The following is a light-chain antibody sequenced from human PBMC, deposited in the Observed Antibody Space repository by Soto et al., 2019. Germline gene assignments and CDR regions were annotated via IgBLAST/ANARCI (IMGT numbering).Light chain of an antibody. CDR1: QSVSSN. CDR3: QQRSNWPPVT. J-gene: IGKJ4*01. V-gene: IGKV3-15*01. Sequence: EIVMTQSPATLSVSPGERATLSCRAGQSVSSNLAWYQQKPGQAPRLLIYGASTRATGIPARFSGSGSGTDFTLTISSLEPEDFAVYYCQQRSNWPPVTFGGGTKVDIK. CDR2: GAS.